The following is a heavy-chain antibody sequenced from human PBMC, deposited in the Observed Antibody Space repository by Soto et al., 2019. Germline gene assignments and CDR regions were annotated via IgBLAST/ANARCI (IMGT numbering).Heavy chain of an antibody. Sequence: NPSETLSLTCTVSGGSISSSSYYWGWIRQPPGKGLEWIGSIYYSGSTYYNPSLKSRVTISVDTSKNQFSLKLSSVTAADTAVYYCASGVRSRWLFNWFDPWGQGTLVTVSS. CDR1: GGSISSSSYY. V-gene: IGHV4-39*01. CDR2: IYYSGST. J-gene: IGHJ5*02. D-gene: IGHD3-16*01. CDR3: ASGVRSRWLFNWFDP.